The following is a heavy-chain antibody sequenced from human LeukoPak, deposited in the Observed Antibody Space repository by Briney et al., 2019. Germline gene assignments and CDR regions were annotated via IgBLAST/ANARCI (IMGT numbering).Heavy chain of an antibody. V-gene: IGHV3-21*01. Sequence: AVSVRLLCAASGFIFSDYTMMWPPQAPGKGLVGLSSNSKNNNYIYAADSKKGRFTITRDDDNNSHYLLKSRLIDDDAADYYCARELSRMYPPTGFDYWGQGTLVTVSS. CDR1: GFIFSDYT. CDR2: NSKNNNYI. J-gene: IGHJ4*02. CDR3: ARELSRMYPPTGFDY. D-gene: IGHD2-2*01.